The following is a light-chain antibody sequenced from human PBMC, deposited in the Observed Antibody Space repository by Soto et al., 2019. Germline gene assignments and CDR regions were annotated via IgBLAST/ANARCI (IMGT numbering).Light chain of an antibody. CDR1: QSVGNN. CDR3: QQRSNWPWT. CDR2: GAS. Sequence: EILMTQSPTTLSVSPVERATLSFRASQSVGNNLAWYQQRRGQAPRRLIYGASTRATGIPARFSGSGSGTDFTLTISSLEPEDFVVYYCQQRSNWPWTFGQGTKVDI. V-gene: IGKV3-15*01. J-gene: IGKJ1*01.